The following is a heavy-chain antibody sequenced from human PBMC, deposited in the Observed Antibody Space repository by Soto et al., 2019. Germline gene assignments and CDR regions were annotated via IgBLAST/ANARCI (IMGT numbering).Heavy chain of an antibody. J-gene: IGHJ6*02. CDR1: GFTFSSYG. CDR2: ISYDGSNK. Sequence: PGGSLRLSCVASGFTFSSYGMHWVRQAPGTGLEWVAVISYDGSNKYYADSVKGRFTISRDNSKNTLYLQMNSLRAEDTAVYYCAKDLSPLYSSGWYYYYGMDVWGQGTTVTVSS. CDR3: AKDLSPLYSSGWYYYYGMDV. V-gene: IGHV3-30*18. D-gene: IGHD6-19*01.